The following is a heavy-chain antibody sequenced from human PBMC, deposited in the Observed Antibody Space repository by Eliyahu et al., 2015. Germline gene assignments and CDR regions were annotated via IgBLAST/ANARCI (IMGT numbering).Heavy chain of an antibody. V-gene: IGHV3-7*01. CDR3: ARLPILHKYCGGDCYRSGTFDI. J-gene: IGHJ3*02. CDR2: IKQDGSEK. Sequence: VANIKQDGSEKYYVDSVKGRFTISRDNAKNSLYLQMNSLRAEDTAVYYCARLPILHKYCGGDCYRSGTFDIWGQGTMVTVSS. D-gene: IGHD2-21*01.